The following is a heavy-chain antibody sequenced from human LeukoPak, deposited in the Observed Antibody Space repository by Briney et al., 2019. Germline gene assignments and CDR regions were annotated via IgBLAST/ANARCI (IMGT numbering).Heavy chain of an antibody. CDR1: GRSISSSSYY. CDR3: ARGRRVLLWFGEVYNNWFDP. D-gene: IGHD3-10*01. V-gene: IGHV4-39*01. CDR2: IYYSGST. J-gene: IGHJ5*02. Sequence: SETLSLTCTVSGRSISSSSYYWGWIRQPPGKGLEWIGSIYYSGSTYYNPSLKSRVTISVDTSKNQFSLKLSSVTAADTAVYYCARGRRVLLWFGEVYNNWFDPWGQGTLVTVSS.